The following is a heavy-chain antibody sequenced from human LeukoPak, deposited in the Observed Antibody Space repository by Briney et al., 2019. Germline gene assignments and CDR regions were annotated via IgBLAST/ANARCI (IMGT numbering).Heavy chain of an antibody. J-gene: IGHJ4*02. Sequence: SETLSLTCAVYGGSFSGYYWSWIRQPPGKGLEWIGEINHSGSTNYNPSLKSRVTISVDTSKNQFSLKLSSVTAADTAVYYCARRGARLGIAARRYFDYWGQGTLVTVSS. CDR2: INHSGST. V-gene: IGHV4-34*01. CDR3: ARRGARLGIAARRYFDY. CDR1: GGSFSGYY. D-gene: IGHD6-6*01.